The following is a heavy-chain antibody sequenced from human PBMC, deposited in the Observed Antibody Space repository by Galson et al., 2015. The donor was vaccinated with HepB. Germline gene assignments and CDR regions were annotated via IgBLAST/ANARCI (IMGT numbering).Heavy chain of an antibody. D-gene: IGHD6-13*01. J-gene: IGHJ4*02. CDR1: GYTFTSYY. CDR2: INPSGGST. CDR3: AGGAAAGTASTGGFDY. V-gene: IGHV1-46*01. Sequence: SVKVSCKASGYTFTSYYMHWVRQAPGQGLEWMGIINPSGGSTSYAQKFQGRVTMTRDTSTSTVYMELSSLRSEDTAVYYCAGGAAAGTASTGGFDYWGQGTLVTVSS.